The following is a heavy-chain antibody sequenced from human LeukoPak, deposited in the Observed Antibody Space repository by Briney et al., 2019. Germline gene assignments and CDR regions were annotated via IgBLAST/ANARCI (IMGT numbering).Heavy chain of an antibody. Sequence: GASVKVSCKASGYTFTSYGISWVRQAPGQGLEWMGWISAYNGNTNYAQKLQGRVTMTTDTSTSTAYMELRSLRSDDTAVYYCARDTKKRTFFVLGCPTCYVFDIWGQGTMVAVSS. V-gene: IGHV1-18*01. J-gene: IGHJ3*02. CDR3: ARDTKKRTFFVLGCPTCYVFDI. CDR1: GYTFTSYG. D-gene: IGHD3-3*01. CDR2: ISAYNGNT.